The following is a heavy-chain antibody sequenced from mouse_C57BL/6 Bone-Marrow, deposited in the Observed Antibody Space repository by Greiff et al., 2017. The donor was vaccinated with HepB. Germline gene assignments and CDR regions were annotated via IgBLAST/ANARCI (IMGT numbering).Heavy chain of an antibody. D-gene: IGHD1-1*01. V-gene: IGHV1-64*01. CDR1: GYTFTSYW. J-gene: IGHJ2*01. CDR3: ARRDYYGFDY. CDR2: IHPNSGST. Sequence: QVQLQQSGAELVKPGASVKLSCKASGYTFTSYWMHWVKQRPGQGLEWIGMIHPNSGSTNYNEKFKSKATLTVDKSSSTAYMQLSSLTSEDSAVYYCARRDYYGFDYWGQGTTLTVSS.